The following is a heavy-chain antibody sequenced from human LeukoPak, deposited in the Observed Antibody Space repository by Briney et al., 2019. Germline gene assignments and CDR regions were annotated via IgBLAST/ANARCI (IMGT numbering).Heavy chain of an antibody. D-gene: IGHD5-12*01. CDR1: GFTFSSYW. CDR3: AREPYTVATIGYYYYYGMDV. V-gene: IGHV3-74*01. CDR2: INSDGSST. Sequence: GGSLRLSCAASGFTFSSYWMHWVRQAPGKGLVWVSRINSDGSSTSYADSVKGRFTISRDNAKNTLYLQMNSLRAEDTAVYYCAREPYTVATIGYYYYYGMDVWGQGTTVTVSS. J-gene: IGHJ6*02.